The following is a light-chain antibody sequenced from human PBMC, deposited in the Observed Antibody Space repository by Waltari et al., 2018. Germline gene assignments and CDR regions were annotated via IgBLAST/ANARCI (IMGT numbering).Light chain of an antibody. CDR2: RSY. J-gene: IGLJ3*02. CDR3: ATWDDSLNAWV. V-gene: IGLV1-47*01. CDR1: SSNLGANY. Sequence: QSVLTQSPSASGTPAQRVTISCSGSSSNLGANYVYWYQQFPGTAPRLLIYRSYQRPSGVPDRFSGSKSGTSASLAISGLRSEDEADYYCATWDDSLNAWVFGGGTRLTAL.